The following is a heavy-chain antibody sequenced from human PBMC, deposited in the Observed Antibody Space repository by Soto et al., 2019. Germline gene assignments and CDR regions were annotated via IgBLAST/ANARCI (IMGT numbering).Heavy chain of an antibody. CDR2: IYDSGST. D-gene: IGHD3-22*01. CDR3: ARGGGYYDSSGYYGGHYFDY. CDR1: GGSIISYY. Sequence: SETLSLTCTVSGGSIISYYWSWIRQPPGKGLEWIGYIYDSGSTSYNPSLKSRVTISVDTSKNQFSLKLSSVTAADTAVYYCARGGGYYDSSGYYGGHYFDYWGQGTLVTVSS. V-gene: IGHV4-59*01. J-gene: IGHJ4*02.